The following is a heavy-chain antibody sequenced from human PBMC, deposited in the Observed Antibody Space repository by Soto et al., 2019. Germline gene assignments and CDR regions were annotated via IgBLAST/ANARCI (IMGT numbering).Heavy chain of an antibody. CDR1: GGTFSSYA. D-gene: IGHD3-3*01. CDR2: IIPIFGTA. CDR3: ARVWWSGYYTAGHYYGMDV. Sequence: AASVKVSCKASGGTFSSYAISWVRQAPGQGLEWMGGIIPIFGTANYAQKFQGRVTITADESTSTAYMELSSLRSEDTAVYYCARVWWSGYYTAGHYYGMDVWGQGTTVTVSS. J-gene: IGHJ6*02. V-gene: IGHV1-69*13.